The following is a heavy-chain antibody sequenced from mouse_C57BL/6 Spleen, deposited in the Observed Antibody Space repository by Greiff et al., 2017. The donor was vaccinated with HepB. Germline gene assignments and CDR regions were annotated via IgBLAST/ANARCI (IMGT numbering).Heavy chain of an antibody. Sequence: VQLQQSGAELVRPGSSVKLSCKASGYTFTSYWMHWVKQRPIQGLEWIGNIDPSDSETNYNQKFKDKATLTVDKSSSTAYMQLSSLTTEDSAVYYCARSRVYDYPFAYWGQGTLVTVSA. CDR1: GYTFTSYW. V-gene: IGHV1-52*01. D-gene: IGHD2-4*01. CDR3: ARSRVYDYPFAY. J-gene: IGHJ3*01. CDR2: IDPSDSET.